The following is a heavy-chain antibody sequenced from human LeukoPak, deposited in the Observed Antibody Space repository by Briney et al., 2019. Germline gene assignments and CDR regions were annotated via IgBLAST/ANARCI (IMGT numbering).Heavy chain of an antibody. Sequence: GASVKVSCKASGYTFTSYGISWVRQAPGQGIEWMGWISAYNGNTNYAQKLQGRVTMTTDTSTSTAYMELRSLRSDDTAVYYCARVRSSSSPLPFDYWGQGTLVTVSS. CDR1: GYTFTSYG. CDR3: ARVRSSSSPLPFDY. D-gene: IGHD6-6*01. V-gene: IGHV1-18*01. J-gene: IGHJ4*02. CDR2: ISAYNGNT.